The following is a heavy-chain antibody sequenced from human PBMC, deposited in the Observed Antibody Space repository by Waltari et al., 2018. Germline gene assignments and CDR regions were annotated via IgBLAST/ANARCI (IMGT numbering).Heavy chain of an antibody. CDR1: GGSISSYY. D-gene: IGHD4-17*01. Sequence: QVQLQESGPGLVKPSETLSLTCTVSGGSISSYYWSWIRPPPGKGLEWIGYIYYSGSTNYNPSLKSRVTISVDTSKNQFSLKLSSVTAADTAVYYCARAKGTVTIYYYYMDVWGKGTTVTVSS. CDR2: IYYSGST. J-gene: IGHJ6*03. CDR3: ARAKGTVTIYYYYMDV. V-gene: IGHV4-59*01.